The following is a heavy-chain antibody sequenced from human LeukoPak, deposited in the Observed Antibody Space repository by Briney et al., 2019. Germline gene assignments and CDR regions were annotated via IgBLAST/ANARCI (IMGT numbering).Heavy chain of an antibody. CDR3: ARVPAGIPGFTGDYFDY. Sequence: GGSLRVSCTASGFSFNSYIMNWVRQAPGKGLEWVASISSRGNYTYYADSVKGRFTISRDNAKNSLILQMNSLGADDTAVYFCARVPAGIPGFTGDYFDYWGQGTLVTVSS. J-gene: IGHJ4*02. CDR2: ISSRGNYT. CDR1: GFSFNSYI. V-gene: IGHV3-21*01. D-gene: IGHD1-20*01.